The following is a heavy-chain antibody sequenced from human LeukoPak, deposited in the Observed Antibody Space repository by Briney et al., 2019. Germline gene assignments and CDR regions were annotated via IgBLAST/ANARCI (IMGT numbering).Heavy chain of an antibody. CDR1: GFTVSSNY. J-gene: IGHJ4*02. CDR2: IYSGGST. D-gene: IGHD1-14*01. CDR3: ANVYNRHPGNY. V-gene: IGHV3-53*01. Sequence: GGSLRLSCAASGFTVSSNYMSWVRQAPGKGLEWVSVIYSGGSTYYADSVKGRFTISRDNSKNTLYLQMNSLGAEDTAVYYCANVYNRHPGNYWGQGTLVTVSS.